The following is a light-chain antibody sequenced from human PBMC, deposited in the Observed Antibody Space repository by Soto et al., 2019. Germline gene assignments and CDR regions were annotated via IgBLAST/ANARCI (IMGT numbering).Light chain of an antibody. V-gene: IGKV1-9*01. CDR1: QGISTY. CDR3: QQLNAYPLT. J-gene: IGKJ4*01. CDR2: AAS. Sequence: DIQLTQSPSFLSASVGDRVTIFCRASQGISTYLAWYQQKPGKAPKLLIYAASALHSGVPSRFSGSGSGTEYTLPVSRLQRGDFATYYCQQLNAYPLTFGGGTRVEIK.